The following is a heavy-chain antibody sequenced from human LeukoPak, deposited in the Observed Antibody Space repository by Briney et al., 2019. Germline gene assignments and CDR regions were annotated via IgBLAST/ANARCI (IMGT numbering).Heavy chain of an antibody. CDR1: GFTFSSYW. V-gene: IGHV3-7*01. D-gene: IGHD6-13*01. Sequence: GSLRLSCAASGFTFSSYWMSWVRQAPGKGLVWVAKIKQDGSEKYYVDSVKGRFTISRDNAKNSLYLQMNSLRAEDTALYYCARVGTPYSSSWYGYYYMDDWGKGTTVTVSS. J-gene: IGHJ6*03. CDR3: ARVGTPYSSSWYGYYYMDD. CDR2: IKQDGSEK.